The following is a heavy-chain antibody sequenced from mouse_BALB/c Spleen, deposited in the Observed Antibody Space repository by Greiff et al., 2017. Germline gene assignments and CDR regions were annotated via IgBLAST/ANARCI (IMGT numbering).Heavy chain of an antibody. V-gene: IGHV5-6-5*01. CDR3: AREYGSSFQGFAY. D-gene: IGHD1-1*01. Sequence: DVKLVESGGGLVKPGGSLKLSCAASGFTFSSYAMSWVRQTPEKRLEWVASISSGGSTYYPDSVKGRFTISRDNARNILYLQMSSLRSEDTAMYYCAREYGSSFQGFAYWGQGTLVTVSA. J-gene: IGHJ3*01. CDR1: GFTFSSYA. CDR2: ISSGGST.